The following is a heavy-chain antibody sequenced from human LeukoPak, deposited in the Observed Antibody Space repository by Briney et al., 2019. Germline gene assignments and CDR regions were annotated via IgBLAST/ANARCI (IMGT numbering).Heavy chain of an antibody. D-gene: IGHD2-15*01. CDR2: IESDGRST. CDR3: ARGYCSGGSCNRPFDY. V-gene: IGHV3-74*01. Sequence: GGSLRLSCAASGFTLSSYWMHWVRQAPGKGLVWVSRIESDGRSTSYADSVKGRFTISRDNAKNTLYLQMNSLRAEDTAVYYCARGYCSGGSCNRPFDYWGQGTLVTVSS. CDR1: GFTLSSYW. J-gene: IGHJ4*02.